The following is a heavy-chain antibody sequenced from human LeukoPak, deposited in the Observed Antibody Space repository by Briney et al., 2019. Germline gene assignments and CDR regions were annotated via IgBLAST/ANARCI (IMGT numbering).Heavy chain of an antibody. CDR1: GGTFSSYA. D-gene: IGHD2-15*01. CDR3: ARDGIDRSGGSCYSLRYYYYYMDV. J-gene: IGHJ6*03. Sequence: GASVKVSCKASGGTFSSYAISWVRQAPGQGLEWMGRIIPIFGTANYAQKFQGRVTITTDESTSTAYMELSSLRSEDTAVYYCARDGIDRSGGSCYSLRYYYYYMDVWGKGTTVTVSS. V-gene: IGHV1-69*05. CDR2: IIPIFGTA.